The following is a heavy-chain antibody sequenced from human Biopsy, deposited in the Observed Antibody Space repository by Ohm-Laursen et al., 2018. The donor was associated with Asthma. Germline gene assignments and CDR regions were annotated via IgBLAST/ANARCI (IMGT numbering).Heavy chain of an antibody. Sequence: SLRLSCAASGFTFSSYGRDWVRQAPGKGLAWVALMSYDGSIKDYADSVKGRFTISRDNSMNTLYLHMNSLRVEDTAVYYCARGLNYSGRSGFDYWGQGTLVTVSS. CDR1: GFTFSSYG. J-gene: IGHJ4*02. CDR3: ARGLNYSGRSGFDY. D-gene: IGHD3-10*01. V-gene: IGHV3-33*05. CDR2: MSYDGSIK.